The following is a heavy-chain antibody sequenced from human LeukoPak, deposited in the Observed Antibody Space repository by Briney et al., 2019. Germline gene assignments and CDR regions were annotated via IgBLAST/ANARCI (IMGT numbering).Heavy chain of an antibody. J-gene: IGHJ4*02. V-gene: IGHV3-23*01. CDR1: GFTFSSYA. CDR3: AKQGYTTSWLYFDY. D-gene: IGHD6-13*01. CDR2: ISGNDGKT. Sequence: TGGSLRLSCAASGFTFSSYALNWVRQAPGKGLEWVSVISGNDGKTYYADSVKGRFTISRDNSKNTLYLHLNSLRAEDTAVYYCAKQGYTTSWLYFDYWGQGTLVTVSS.